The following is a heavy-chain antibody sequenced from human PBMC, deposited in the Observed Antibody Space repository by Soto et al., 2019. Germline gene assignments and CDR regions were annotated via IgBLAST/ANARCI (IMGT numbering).Heavy chain of an antibody. CDR3: ARVKTVTTWKGYYFDY. J-gene: IGHJ4*02. V-gene: IGHV4-59*01. Sequence: SETLSLTCTVSGGSISSYYWSWIRQPPGKGLEWIGYIYYSGSTSYNPSLKSRVTISVDTSKNQFSLKLSSVTAADTAVSYCARVKTVTTWKGYYFDYWGQGTLVTVSS. CDR2: IYYSGST. CDR1: GGSISSYY. D-gene: IGHD4-17*01.